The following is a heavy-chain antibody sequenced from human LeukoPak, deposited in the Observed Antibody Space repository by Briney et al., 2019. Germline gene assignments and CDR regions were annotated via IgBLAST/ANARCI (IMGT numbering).Heavy chain of an antibody. Sequence: KPGASVKVSCKASGYTFTSYGISWVRQAPGQGLEWMGWISAYNGNTNYAQKLQGRVTMTTDTSTSTAYMELRSLRSEDTAVYYRARDLLLKTTVVTPFDHAFDIWGQGTMVTVSS. J-gene: IGHJ3*02. CDR1: GYTFTSYG. V-gene: IGHV1-18*01. D-gene: IGHD4-23*01. CDR3: ARDLLLKTTVVTPFDHAFDI. CDR2: ISAYNGNT.